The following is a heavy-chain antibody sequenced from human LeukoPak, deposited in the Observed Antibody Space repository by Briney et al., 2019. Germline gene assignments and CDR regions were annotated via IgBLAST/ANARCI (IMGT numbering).Heavy chain of an antibody. CDR1: GGSFSAYK. Sequence: SETLSLTCAVYGGSFSAYKWNWLRQTPGKGLEWIGEIDHSGSTTYNPSLKSRVTMSVDTPKNHFSLTLTSVTAADTAVYYCARGHSGGYLDPWGQGTLVTVSS. V-gene: IGHV4-34*01. CDR2: IDHSGST. CDR3: ARGHSGGYLDP. D-gene: IGHD5-18*01. J-gene: IGHJ5*02.